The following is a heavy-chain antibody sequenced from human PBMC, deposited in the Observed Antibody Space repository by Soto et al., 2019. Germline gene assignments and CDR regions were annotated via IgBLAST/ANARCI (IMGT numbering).Heavy chain of an antibody. V-gene: IGHV3-30-3*01. CDR2: ISYDGSNK. CDR3: ARVPGYSIGDL. Sequence: FPRLSCAASGFTFSSYAMHWVRQAPGKGLEWVAVISYDGSNKYYADSVKGRFTISRDNSKNTLYLQMNSLRAEDTAVYYCARVPGYSIGDLWGRGTLVTVSS. CDR1: GFTFSSYA. D-gene: IGHD2-21*01. J-gene: IGHJ2*01.